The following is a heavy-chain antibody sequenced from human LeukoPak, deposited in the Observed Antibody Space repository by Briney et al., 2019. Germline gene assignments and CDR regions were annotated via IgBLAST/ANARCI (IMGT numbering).Heavy chain of an antibody. V-gene: IGHV4-38-2*02. J-gene: IGHJ4*02. CDR2: IYDSGST. D-gene: IGHD2-21*02. CDR3: ARQTNSDWE. CDR1: GYSISSGYY. Sequence: SETLSLTCTVSGYSISSGYYWGWIRQPPGKGLEWIGSIYDSGSTYYNPSLKSRVTISGDTSRNHFSLKLGSVTAADTAVYYCARQTNSDWEWGQGTWSPSPQ.